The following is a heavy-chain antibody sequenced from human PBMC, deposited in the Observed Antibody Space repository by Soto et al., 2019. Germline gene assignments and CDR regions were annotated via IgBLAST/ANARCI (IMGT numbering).Heavy chain of an antibody. J-gene: IGHJ4*02. CDR2: ISGSGGST. CDR1: GFTFSSYA. D-gene: IGHD6-13*01. CDR3: ARRYGGSSWYEAPFDY. Sequence: GGSLRLSCAASGFTFSSYAMSWVRQAPGKGLEWVSAISGSGGSTYYADSVKGRFTISRDNSKNTLYLQMNSLRAEDTAVYYCARRYGGSSWYEAPFDYWGQGTLVTVSS. V-gene: IGHV3-23*01.